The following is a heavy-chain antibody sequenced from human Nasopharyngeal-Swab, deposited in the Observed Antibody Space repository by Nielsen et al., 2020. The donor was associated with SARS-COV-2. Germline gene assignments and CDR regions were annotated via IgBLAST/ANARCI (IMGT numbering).Heavy chain of an antibody. CDR3: ARGGIASAGQSQYPYYYYMDV. D-gene: IGHD6-13*01. J-gene: IGHJ6*03. V-gene: IGHV4-59*01. CDR1: GGSISSFF. CDR2: IYYSGTT. Sequence: SETLSLTCTVSGGSISSFFWSWIRQPPGKGLEWIAYIYYSGTTNYNPSLRSRVSISVDTSKTQFSLNVSSVTAADTAVYYCARGGIASAGQSQYPYYYYMDVWGKGTTVTVSS.